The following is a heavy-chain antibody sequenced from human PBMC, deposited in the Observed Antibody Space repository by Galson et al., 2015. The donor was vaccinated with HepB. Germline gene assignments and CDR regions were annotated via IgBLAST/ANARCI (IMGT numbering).Heavy chain of an antibody. Sequence: SLRLSCAASGFTFSSYAMNWVRQAPGKGLEWVSAISGSGDRALYADSVKGRFTISRDNSKNTLYLQMDSLRSEDTAVYFCAKRPAAAGMDVWGQGTTVTVSS. CDR2: ISGSGDRA. V-gene: IGHV3-23*01. CDR3: AKRPAAAGMDV. D-gene: IGHD6-13*01. J-gene: IGHJ6*02. CDR1: GFTFSSYA.